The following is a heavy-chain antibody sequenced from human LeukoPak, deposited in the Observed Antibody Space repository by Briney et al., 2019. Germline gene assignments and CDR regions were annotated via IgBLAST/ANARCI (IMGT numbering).Heavy chain of an antibody. D-gene: IGHD2-8*02. CDR2: ISGSGGST. CDR1: GFTFSSYA. J-gene: IGHJ4*02. CDR3: AKRPHSTGGVCYSIDY. Sequence: GGSLRLSCAASGFTFSSYAMSWVRQAPGKGLEWVSAISGSGGSTYYADSVKGRFTISRDNSKNTLYLQMNSLRAEDTAVYYCAKRPHSTGGVCYSIDYWGQGTLVTVSS. V-gene: IGHV3-23*01.